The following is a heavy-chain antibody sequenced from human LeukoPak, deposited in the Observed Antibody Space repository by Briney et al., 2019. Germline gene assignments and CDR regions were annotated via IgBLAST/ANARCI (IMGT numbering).Heavy chain of an antibody. CDR3: AKELHHTAAGTRCDAFDI. J-gene: IGHJ3*02. CDR2: ISSSSSTI. CDR1: GFTFSSYS. D-gene: IGHD6-13*01. Sequence: LTGGSLRLSCAASGFTFSSYSMNWVRQAPGKGLEWVSYISSSSSTIYYADSVKGRFTISRDNAKNSLYLQMNSLRAEDTAVYYCAKELHHTAAGTRCDAFDIWGQGTMVTVSS. V-gene: IGHV3-48*04.